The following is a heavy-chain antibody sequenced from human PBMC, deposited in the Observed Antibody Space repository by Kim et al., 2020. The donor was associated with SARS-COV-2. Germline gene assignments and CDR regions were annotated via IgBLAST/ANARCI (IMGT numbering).Heavy chain of an antibody. V-gene: IGHV6-1*01. D-gene: IGHD5-18*01. Sequence: DYAVSVKSRITINPDTAKNQFSLQLNSVTPEDTAVYYCARGGYSFNWFDPWGQGTLVTVSS. J-gene: IGHJ5*02. CDR3: ARGGYSFNWFDP.